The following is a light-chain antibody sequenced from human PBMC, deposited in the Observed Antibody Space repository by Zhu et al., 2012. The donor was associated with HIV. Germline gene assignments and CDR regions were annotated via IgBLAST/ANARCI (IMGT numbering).Light chain of an antibody. Sequence: EIVLTQSPGTLSLSPGERATLSCRASQSVSSTYLAWYQQKPGQAPRLLIYGTFTRVIGIPDRFSGSGSGTDFTLTTSRLEPEDFAVYYCQQYGSSPRTFGQGTKVEVK. CDR1: QSVSSTY. CDR2: GTF. J-gene: IGKJ1*01. CDR3: QQYGSSPRT. V-gene: IGKV3-20*01.